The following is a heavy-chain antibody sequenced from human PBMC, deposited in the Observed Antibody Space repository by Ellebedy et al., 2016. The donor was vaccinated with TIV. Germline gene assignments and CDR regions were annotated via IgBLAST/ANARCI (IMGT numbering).Heavy chain of an antibody. V-gene: IGHV3-7*01. CDR1: GFTFSSYW. D-gene: IGHD2/OR15-2a*01. CDR2: IKQDGSEK. J-gene: IGHJ6*02. CDR3: ASFLSTEYYYYYGMDV. Sequence: GESLKISCAASGFTFSSYWMSWVRQAPGKGLEWVANIKQDGSEKYYVDSVKGRFTISRDNTKNSLYLQMNSLRAEDTAVYYCASFLSTEYYYYYGMDVWGQGTTVTVSS.